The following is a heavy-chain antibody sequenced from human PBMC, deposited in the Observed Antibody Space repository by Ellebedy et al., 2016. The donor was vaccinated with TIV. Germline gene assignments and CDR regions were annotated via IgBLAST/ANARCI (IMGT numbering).Heavy chain of an antibody. J-gene: IGHJ2*01. CDR2: ISVYNGHT. V-gene: IGHV1-18*01. D-gene: IGHD6-25*01. CDR3: ASSRLRGGHWYLDF. Sequence: ASVKVSCXVSGYTFTRYGMSWVRQAAGQGLEWMGWISVYNGHTKYAQKFQDRDVMTTETATSTVYMELRSLRSDDTVVYYWASSRLRGGHWYLDFWGRGTLVTVSS. CDR1: GYTFTRYG.